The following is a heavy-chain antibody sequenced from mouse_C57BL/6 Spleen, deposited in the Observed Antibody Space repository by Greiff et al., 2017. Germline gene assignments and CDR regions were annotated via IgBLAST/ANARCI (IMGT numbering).Heavy chain of an antibody. D-gene: IGHD2-13*01. V-gene: IGHV1-64*01. J-gene: IGHJ4*01. Sequence: QVQLQQPGAELVKPGASVKLSCKASGYTFTSYWMHWVKQTPGQGLEWIGMIHPNSGSTNYNEKLKSKATLAVDKSSSTAYMQLSSLTSEDSAVYYCARDYNYAMDYWGQGTSVTVSA. CDR2: IHPNSGST. CDR3: ARDYNYAMDY. CDR1: GYTFTSYW.